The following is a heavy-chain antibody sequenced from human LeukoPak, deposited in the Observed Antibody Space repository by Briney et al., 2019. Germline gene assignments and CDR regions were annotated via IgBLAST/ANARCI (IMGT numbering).Heavy chain of an antibody. CDR2: ISPYNGKA. CDR1: GYTFTSYG. V-gene: IGHV1-18*04. Sequence: ASVKVSCKASGYTFTSYGISWVRQAPGQGLEWMGWISPYNGKANYAQKFQGRVTMTTDTSTSTAYMELRSLRSDDTAVYYCARDWASEGLWFGELLSKSYYYYGMDVWGKGTTVTVSS. CDR3: ARDWASEGLWFGELLSKSYYYYGMDV. J-gene: IGHJ6*04. D-gene: IGHD3-10*01.